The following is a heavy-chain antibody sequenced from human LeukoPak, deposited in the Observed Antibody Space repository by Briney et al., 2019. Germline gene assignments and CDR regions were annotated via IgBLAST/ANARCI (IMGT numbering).Heavy chain of an antibody. J-gene: IGHJ4*02. CDR3: AKAVAYRSGGNCYSAFDY. CDR2: ISGSGGST. V-gene: IGHV3-23*01. CDR1: GFTFSSYA. D-gene: IGHD2-15*01. Sequence: GGSLRLSCAASGFTFSSYAMSWVRQGPGKGLEWVSAISGSGGSTYYADSVKGRFTISRDNSKNTLYLQMNSLRAEDTAVYYCAKAVAYRSGGNCYSAFDYWGQGTLVTVSS.